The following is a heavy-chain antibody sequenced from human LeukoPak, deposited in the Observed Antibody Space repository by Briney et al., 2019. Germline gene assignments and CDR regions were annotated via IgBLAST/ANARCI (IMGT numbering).Heavy chain of an antibody. V-gene: IGHV4-4*07. CDR3: ARDTEIVVVPAAIGWFDP. CDR2: IYTSGST. D-gene: IGHD2-2*01. J-gene: IGHJ5*02. CDR1: GGSISSYY. Sequence: SETLSLTCTVSGGSISSYYWSWIRQPAGKGLEWIGRIYTSGSTNYNLSLKSRVTMSVDTSKNQFSLKLSSVTAADTAVYYCARDTEIVVVPAAIGWFDPWGQGTLVTVSS.